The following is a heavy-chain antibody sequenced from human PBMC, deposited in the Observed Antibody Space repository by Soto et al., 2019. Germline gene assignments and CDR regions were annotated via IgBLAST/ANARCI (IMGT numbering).Heavy chain of an antibody. V-gene: IGHV3-49*03. CDR3: TKVRADYYDGSLAPYDY. CDR2: IRSKAYGGTT. Sequence: PGGSLRLSCTASGFTFGDYAMSWFRQAPGKGLEWVGFIRSKAYGGTTEYAASVKGRFTISRDDSKSIAYLQMNSLKTEDTAVYYCTKVRADYYDGSLAPYDYWGQGTLVTVSS. D-gene: IGHD3-22*01. J-gene: IGHJ4*02. CDR1: GFTFGDYA.